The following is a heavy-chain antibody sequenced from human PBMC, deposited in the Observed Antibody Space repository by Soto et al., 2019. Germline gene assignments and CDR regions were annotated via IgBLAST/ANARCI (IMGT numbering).Heavy chain of an antibody. J-gene: IGHJ2*01. Sequence: QVQLVQSGAEVKEPGASVTVSCKASGYIFSHYGIHWVRQAPGQRLEWMGWINCGSGNTKYSHKLQGRVTINRDTSAGTAYMELSSLRSEDTAVSYCARSGYSSGWYHWYFDFWGRGTLVTVSS. CDR3: ARSGYSSGWYHWYFDF. V-gene: IGHV1-3*01. D-gene: IGHD6-19*01. CDR1: GYIFSHYG. CDR2: INCGSGNT.